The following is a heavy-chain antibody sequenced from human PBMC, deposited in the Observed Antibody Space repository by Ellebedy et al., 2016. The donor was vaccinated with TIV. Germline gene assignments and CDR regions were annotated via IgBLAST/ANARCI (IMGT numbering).Heavy chain of an antibody. CDR1: GFTFSNFW. V-gene: IGHV3-7*03. CDR2: IKQDGSEE. Sequence: PGGSLRLSCAASGFTFSNFWMSWFRQAPGEGLEWVANIKQDGSEEYYVDSVKGRFTISRDNAWNSLYLQMNSLRAEDTAVYYCATRHIVLPQWGQGTLVTVSS. CDR3: ATRHIVLPQ. J-gene: IGHJ4*02. D-gene: IGHD2-21*01.